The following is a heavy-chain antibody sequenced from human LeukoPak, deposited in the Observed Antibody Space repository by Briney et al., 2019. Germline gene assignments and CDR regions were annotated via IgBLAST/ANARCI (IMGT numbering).Heavy chain of an antibody. D-gene: IGHD5-24*01. V-gene: IGHV3-73*01. J-gene: IGHJ3*02. CDR2: IRSKAHSYAT. Sequence: GGSLKLSCAASGFTFSGSSMHWVRQASGKGLEWVGRIRSKAHSYATAYAASVKGRFTISRDDSKKTAYLQMNSLESDDTAVYYCTRAPRNDYNDAFDIWGQGTMVTVSS. CDR1: GFTFSGSS. CDR3: TRAPRNDYNDAFDI.